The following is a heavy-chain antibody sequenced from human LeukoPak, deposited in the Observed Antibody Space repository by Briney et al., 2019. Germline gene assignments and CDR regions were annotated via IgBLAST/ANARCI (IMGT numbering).Heavy chain of an antibody. CDR2: ISGDGGST. CDR1: GFTFDDYA. J-gene: IGHJ4*02. Sequence: GGSLRLSCAASGFTFDDYAMHWVRQAPGKGLEWVSLISGDGGSTYYADSVKGRFTISRDNSKSSLYLQMNSLRTEDTALYYCAKDITNGWGYSYGSNFDYWGQGTLVTVSS. V-gene: IGHV3-43*02. CDR3: AKDITNGWGYSYGSNFDY. D-gene: IGHD5-18*01.